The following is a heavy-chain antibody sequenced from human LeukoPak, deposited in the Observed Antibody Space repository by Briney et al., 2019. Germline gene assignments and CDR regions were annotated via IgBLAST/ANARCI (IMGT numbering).Heavy chain of an antibody. CDR3: AKGVSSSWYEPFDY. CDR2: ISWNSGSI. V-gene: IGHV3-9*03. Sequence: PGGSLRLSCAASGFTFDDYAMHWVRQAPGKGLEWVSGISWNSGSIGYADSVKGRFTISRDNAKNSLYLQMNSLRAEDMALYYCAKGVSSSWYEPFDYWGRGTLVTVSS. D-gene: IGHD6-13*01. CDR1: GFTFDDYA. J-gene: IGHJ4*02.